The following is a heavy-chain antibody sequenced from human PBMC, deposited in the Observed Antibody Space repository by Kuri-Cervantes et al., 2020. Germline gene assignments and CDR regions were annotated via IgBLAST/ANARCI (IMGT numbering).Heavy chain of an antibody. V-gene: IGHV4-34*01. J-gene: IGHJ5*02. CDR2: INHSGST. CDR3: ARGRWFDH. CDR1: GGSISSYY. Sequence: SETLSLTCTVSGGSISSYYWSWIRQLPGKGLEWIGEINHSGSTNYNPSLKSRVTISVDTSKNQFSLRVTSVTAADTAVYYCARGRWFDHWGQGSLVTVSS.